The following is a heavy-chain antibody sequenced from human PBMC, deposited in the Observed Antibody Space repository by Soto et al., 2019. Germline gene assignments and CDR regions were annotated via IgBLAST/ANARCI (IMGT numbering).Heavy chain of an antibody. CDR2: ISYDGSNK. CDR1: GFTFSSYA. J-gene: IGHJ6*02. D-gene: IGHD6-13*01. Sequence: GGSLRLSCAASGFTFSSYAMHWVRQAPGKGLEWVAVISYDGSNKYYADSVKGRFTISRDNSKNTLHLQMNSLRAEDTAVYYCARDSAEVGSWRLYYYYGMDVWGQGTTVTVSS. CDR3: ARDSAEVGSWRLYYYYGMDV. V-gene: IGHV3-30-3*01.